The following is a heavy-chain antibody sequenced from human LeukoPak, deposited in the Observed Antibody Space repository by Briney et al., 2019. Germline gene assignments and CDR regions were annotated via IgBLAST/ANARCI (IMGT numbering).Heavy chain of an antibody. J-gene: IGHJ4*02. D-gene: IGHD1-26*01. Sequence: GGSLRLSCAASGFTFSSYAMSWVRQAPGKGLEWVSAISGSGGSTYYADSVKGRFTISRDNSKNTLYLQMNSLRAEDTAVYYCAKDHWARTGIVGAANPAGFDYWGQGTLVTVSS. CDR2: ISGSGGST. CDR3: AKDHWARTGIVGAANPAGFDY. CDR1: GFTFSSYA. V-gene: IGHV3-23*01.